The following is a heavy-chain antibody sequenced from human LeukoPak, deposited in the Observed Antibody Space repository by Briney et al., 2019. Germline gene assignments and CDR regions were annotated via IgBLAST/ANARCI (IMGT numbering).Heavy chain of an antibody. J-gene: IGHJ5*02. V-gene: IGHV1-46*01. Sequence: ASVKVSCKASGYTFTSYYMHWVRQAPGQGLEWMGIINPSGGSTSYAQKFQGRVTMTRDTSTSAVYMELSSLRCEDTAVYYCARLKRGIGAAGTSLRGWFDPWGQGTLVTVSS. CDR2: INPSGGST. CDR1: GYTFTSYY. CDR3: ARLKRGIGAAGTSLRGWFDP. D-gene: IGHD6-13*01.